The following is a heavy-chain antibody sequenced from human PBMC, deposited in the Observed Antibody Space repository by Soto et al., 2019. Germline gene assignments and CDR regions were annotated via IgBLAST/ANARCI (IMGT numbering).Heavy chain of an antibody. CDR1: GYMFTKSA. J-gene: IGHJ4*01. V-gene: IGHV1-3*01. D-gene: IGHD6-19*01. CDR3: ARDGVAAGNINFDY. Sequence: AAVKVSCKASGYMFTKSAMHWVRQAPGQRLEWMGWISGDSGNTKYSPKLQDRVTITRDTSASTAYMELSSLRSEDTALYYCARDGVAAGNINFDYWGQGTLVTVSS. CDR2: ISGDSGNT.